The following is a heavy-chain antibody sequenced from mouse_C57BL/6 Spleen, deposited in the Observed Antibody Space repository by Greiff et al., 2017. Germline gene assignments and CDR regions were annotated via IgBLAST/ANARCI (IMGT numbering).Heavy chain of an antibody. CDR2: INPNNGVT. CDR3: ARRRANLFDY. V-gene: IGHV1-26*01. CDR1: GYTFTDYY. D-gene: IGHD3-3*01. J-gene: IGHJ2*01. Sequence: EVQLQQSGPELVKPGASVKISCKASGYTFTDYYMNWVKQSHGKSLEWIGDINPNNGVTSYNQKFKGKATLTVDKSSSTAYMELRSLTSEDSAVYYCARRRANLFDYWGQGTTLTVSS.